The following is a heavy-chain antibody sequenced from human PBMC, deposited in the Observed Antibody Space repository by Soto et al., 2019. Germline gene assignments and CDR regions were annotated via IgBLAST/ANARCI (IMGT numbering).Heavy chain of an antibody. CDR1: GYTFTSYD. V-gene: IGHV1-8*01. Sequence: ASVKVSCKASGYTFTSYDINWVRQATGQGLEWMGWMNPNSGNTGYAQKFQGRVTMTRNTSISTAYMELSSLRSEDTAVYYCARGITLLWFGESKSGFDPWGQGTLVNVSS. CDR2: MNPNSGNT. J-gene: IGHJ5*02. D-gene: IGHD3-10*01. CDR3: ARGITLLWFGESKSGFDP.